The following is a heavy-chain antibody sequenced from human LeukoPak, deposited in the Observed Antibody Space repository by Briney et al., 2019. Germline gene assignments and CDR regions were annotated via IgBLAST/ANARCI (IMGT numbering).Heavy chain of an antibody. Sequence: GGSLRLSCAASGFTVSGNYMSWVRQAPGKGLEWVSVIYTGGSTYYADSVKGRFTISRDNSKNTLYLQMNSLRAEDTAVYYCARVSRYYGSGSYYHDAFDIWGQGTMVTVSS. CDR3: ARVSRYYGSGSYYHDAFDI. CDR2: IYTGGST. CDR1: GFTVSGNY. D-gene: IGHD3-10*01. V-gene: IGHV3-66*01. J-gene: IGHJ3*02.